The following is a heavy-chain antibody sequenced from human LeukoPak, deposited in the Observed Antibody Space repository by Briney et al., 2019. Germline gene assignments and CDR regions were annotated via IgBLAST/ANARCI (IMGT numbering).Heavy chain of an antibody. J-gene: IGHJ4*02. D-gene: IGHD5/OR15-5a*01. CDR3: ARLSGESTIYDY. V-gene: IGHV3-7*01. Sequence: GGSLRLSCVASEFTFNRHWMSWVRQAPGKGLGWVATIRQDGGAKYYLDSVKGRFIISRDNAKNSLSLQMDSLRVEDTAVYYCARLSGESTIYDYWGQGTLVTVSS. CDR2: IRQDGGAK. CDR1: EFTFNRHW.